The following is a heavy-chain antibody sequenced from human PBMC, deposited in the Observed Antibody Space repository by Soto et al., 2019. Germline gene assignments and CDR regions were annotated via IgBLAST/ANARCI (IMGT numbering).Heavy chain of an antibody. D-gene: IGHD1-7*01. J-gene: IGHJ6*02. CDR1: GFTFDDYT. CDR2: ISWYSGKI. V-gene: IGHV3-9*01. Sequence: PGGSLRLSCAASGFTFDDYTMHWVRQVPGKGLEWVSGISWYSGKIGYGDSVKGRFTISRDNAKNSLYLQMNSLRVEDTALYYCAKDLLELRSFYAMDVWGQGTTVTVPS. CDR3: AKDLLELRSFYAMDV.